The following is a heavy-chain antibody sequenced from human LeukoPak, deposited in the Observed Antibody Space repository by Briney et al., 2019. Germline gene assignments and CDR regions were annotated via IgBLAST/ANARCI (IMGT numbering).Heavy chain of an antibody. V-gene: IGHV4-59*12. CDR3: ASQVHYYYMDV. CDR1: GGSISSYY. CDR2: IYYSGST. J-gene: IGHJ6*03. Sequence: SETLSLTCTVSGGSISSYYWSWIRQPPGKGLEWIGYIYYSGSTNYNPSLKSRVTISVDTSKNQLSLKLNSVTAADTAVYFCASQVHYYYMDVWGKGTTVTVSS.